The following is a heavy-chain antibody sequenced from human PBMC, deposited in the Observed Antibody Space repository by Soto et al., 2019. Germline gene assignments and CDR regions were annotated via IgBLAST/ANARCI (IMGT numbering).Heavy chain of an antibody. Sequence: QVQLQQWGAGLLKPSETLSLTCAVYGGSFSGYYWSWIRQPPGKGLEWIGEINHSGSTNYNPSLKSRVPISVDTSKNQFSLKLSSVTAADTAVYYCARATIFGVVIMQNWFDPWGQGTLVTVSS. CDR1: GGSFSGYY. V-gene: IGHV4-34*01. CDR2: INHSGST. CDR3: ARATIFGVVIMQNWFDP. J-gene: IGHJ5*02. D-gene: IGHD3-3*01.